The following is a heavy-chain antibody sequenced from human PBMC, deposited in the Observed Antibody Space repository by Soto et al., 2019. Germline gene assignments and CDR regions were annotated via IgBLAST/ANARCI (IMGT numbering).Heavy chain of an antibody. CDR3: ARGLSVTTRIDY. D-gene: IGHD4-17*01. J-gene: IGHJ4*02. Sequence: QVQLVESGGGVVQPGRSLRLSCAASGFTFSSYAMHWVRQAPGKGLEWVAVISYDGSNKYYADSVKGRFTISRDNSKNTLYLQMNSLRAEDTAVYYCARGLSVTTRIDYWGQGTLVTVSS. CDR1: GFTFSSYA. CDR2: ISYDGSNK. V-gene: IGHV3-30-3*01.